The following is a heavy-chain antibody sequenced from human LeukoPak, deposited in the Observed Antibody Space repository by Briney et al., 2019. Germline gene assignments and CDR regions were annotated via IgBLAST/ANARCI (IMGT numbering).Heavy chain of an antibody. V-gene: IGHV1-24*01. J-gene: IGHJ4*02. D-gene: IGHD6-6*01. CDR1: GYTLTELS. CDR3: ASFLTRSSIAARGYFDY. Sequence: ASVKVSCKVSGYTLTELSMHWVRQAPGKGLEWMGGFDPEDGETIYAQKFQGRVTITADESTSTAYMELSSLRSEDTAVYYCASFLTRSSIAARGYFDYWGQGTLVTVSS. CDR2: FDPEDGET.